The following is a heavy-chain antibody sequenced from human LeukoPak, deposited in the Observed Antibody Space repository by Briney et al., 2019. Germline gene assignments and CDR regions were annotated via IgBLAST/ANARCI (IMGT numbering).Heavy chain of an antibody. D-gene: IGHD6-19*01. J-gene: IGHJ4*02. Sequence: GGSLRLSCAASGFTFSSYSMNWVRQAPGKGLEWVSSISSSSSYIYYADSVKGRFTISRDNAKNSLYLQMNSLRAEDTAVYFCARDHLAGWALEYWGQGTLVTVSS. CDR2: ISSSSSYI. CDR1: GFTFSSYS. V-gene: IGHV3-21*01. CDR3: ARDHLAGWALEY.